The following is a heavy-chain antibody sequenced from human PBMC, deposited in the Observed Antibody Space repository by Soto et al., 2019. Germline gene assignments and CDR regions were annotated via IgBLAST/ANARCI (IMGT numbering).Heavy chain of an antibody. D-gene: IGHD6-6*01. V-gene: IGHV4-39*01. CDR3: ARHRARNWFDP. CDR2: VSFSGSN. J-gene: IGHJ5*02. Sequence: SETLSLTCTVSGESVSNSGYYWAWIRQSPGKRLEWIGSVSFSGSNYYNPSLRSRVTFSVDTYKTLISLKLSSVTAADTAVFYCARHRARNWFDPWGKGTRVTASS. CDR1: GESVSNSGYY.